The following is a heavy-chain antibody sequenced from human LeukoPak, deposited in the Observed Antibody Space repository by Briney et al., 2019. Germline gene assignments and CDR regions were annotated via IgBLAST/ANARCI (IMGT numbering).Heavy chain of an antibody. V-gene: IGHV4-59*11. D-gene: IGHD2/OR15-2a*01. CDR3: AREGPSSQYYDA. Sequence: PSETLSLTCTVSGASISRHYWSWIRQPPGKALESIRYTYKSQNTYSPPLKSRVTMSIDTSQNQFPLKMSSVTAADTAVYYCAREGPSSQYYDAWGQGTLVTVSS. J-gene: IGHJ5*02. CDR1: GASISRHY. CDR2: TYKSQNT.